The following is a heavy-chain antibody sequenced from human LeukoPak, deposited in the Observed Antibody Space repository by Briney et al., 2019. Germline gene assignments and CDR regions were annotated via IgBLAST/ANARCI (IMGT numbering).Heavy chain of an antibody. V-gene: IGHV4-39*01. CDR2: IYYSGST. Sequence: PSETLSLTCTVSGGSISSSSYYWGWIRQPPGKGLEWIGSIYYSGSTYYNPSLKSRVTISVDTSKNQFSLELSSVTAADTAVYYCARHSRYCSGGSCYFGYWGQGTLVTVSS. J-gene: IGHJ4*02. D-gene: IGHD2-15*01. CDR1: GGSISSSSYY. CDR3: ARHSRYCSGGSCYFGY.